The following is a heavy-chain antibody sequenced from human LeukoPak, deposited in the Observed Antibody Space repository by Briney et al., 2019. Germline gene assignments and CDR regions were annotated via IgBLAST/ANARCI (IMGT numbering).Heavy chain of an antibody. V-gene: IGHV3-30-3*01. CDR3: ARDIHPQIGQSSADY. Sequence: GGSLRLSCAASGFTFSSYAMHWVRQAPGKGLEWVAVISYDGSNKYYADSVKGRFTISRDNSKNTLYLQMNSLRAEDTAVYYCARDIHPQIGQSSADYWGQGTLVTVSS. J-gene: IGHJ4*02. CDR1: GFTFSSYA. CDR2: ISYDGSNK. D-gene: IGHD3-22*01.